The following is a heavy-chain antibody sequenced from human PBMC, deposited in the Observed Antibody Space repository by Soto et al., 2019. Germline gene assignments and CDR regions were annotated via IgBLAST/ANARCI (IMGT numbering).Heavy chain of an antibody. Sequence: NPSETLSLTCAVSGGSISSGGYSWSWIRQPPGKGLECIGYIYHSRSTYYNPSLKSRVTISVDRSKNQFSLKLSSVTAADTAVYYCARGPPLGYWGQGTLVTVSS. CDR1: GGSISSGGYS. CDR2: IYHSRST. V-gene: IGHV4-30-2*01. CDR3: ARGPPLGY. J-gene: IGHJ4*02.